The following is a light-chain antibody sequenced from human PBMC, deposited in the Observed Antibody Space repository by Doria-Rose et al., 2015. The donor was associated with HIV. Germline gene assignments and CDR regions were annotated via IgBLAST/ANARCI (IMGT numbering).Light chain of an antibody. CDR2: DGS. CDR3: HQYGTSWT. CDR1: QSFSSTY. J-gene: IGKJ1*01. Sequence: EIALTQSPGTLSLSPGERATLSCRASQSFSSTYLAWYQQKPGQAPSLLIYDGSTSATGIPGRFSASGSGTDFTLTINRLEPEDFALYYCHQYGTSWTFGQGTKVEI. V-gene: IGKV3-20*01.